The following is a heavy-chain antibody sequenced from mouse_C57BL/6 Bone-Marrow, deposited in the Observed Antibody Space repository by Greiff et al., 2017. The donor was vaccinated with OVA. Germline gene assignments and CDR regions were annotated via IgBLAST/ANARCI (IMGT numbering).Heavy chain of an antibody. CDR2: IRNKANGYTT. Sequence: EVKLMESGGGLVQPGGSLSLSCAASGFTFTDYYMSWVRQPPGKALEWLGFIRNKANGYTTEYSASVKGRFTISRDNSQSILYLQMNALRAEDSATYYCASGGYDYDDYAMDYWGQGTSVTVSS. CDR3: ASGGYDYDDYAMDY. CDR1: GFTFTDYY. V-gene: IGHV7-3*01. D-gene: IGHD2-4*01. J-gene: IGHJ4*01.